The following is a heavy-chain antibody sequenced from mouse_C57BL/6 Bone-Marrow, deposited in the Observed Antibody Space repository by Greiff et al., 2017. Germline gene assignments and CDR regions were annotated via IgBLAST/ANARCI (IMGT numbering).Heavy chain of an antibody. J-gene: IGHJ3*01. CDR2: IRSKSNNYAT. D-gene: IGHD1-1*01. CDR1: GFSFNTYA. Sequence: EVHLVESGGGLVQPKGSLKLSCAASGFSFNTYAMNWVRQAPGKGLEWVARIRSKSNNYATYYADSVKDRFTISRDDSESMLYLQMNNLKTEDTAMYYCVRDGSSFSWFAYWGQGTLVTVSA. CDR3: VRDGSSFSWFAY. V-gene: IGHV10-1*01.